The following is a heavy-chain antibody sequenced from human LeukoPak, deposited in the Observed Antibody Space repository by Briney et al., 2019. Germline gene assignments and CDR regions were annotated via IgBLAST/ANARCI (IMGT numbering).Heavy chain of an antibody. CDR1: GYTFTSHS. CDR3: ARSPDGGSYIVDY. V-gene: IGHV1-46*01. D-gene: IGHD1-26*01. Sequence: ASVKVSCKASGYTFTSHSMHWVRQAPGQGLEWVGIVSPRSGVTTYAQKFQGRITMTGDTSTSTVYMELRGLRSEDRAMYYCARSPDGGSYIVDYWGQGTLVTVSS. J-gene: IGHJ4*02. CDR2: VSPRSGVT.